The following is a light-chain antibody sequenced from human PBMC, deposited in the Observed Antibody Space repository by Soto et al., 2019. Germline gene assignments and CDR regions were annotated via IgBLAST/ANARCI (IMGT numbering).Light chain of an antibody. CDR3: SSYASNSTAV. Sequence: QSVLTQPASVSGSRGQSITISCTGTSSDVGGYNYVSWYQQHPGKAPKLMIYEVSNRPSGVSNRVSGSKFGNTAALTISGLQAEDEAEYYCSSYASNSTAVFGTGTKVTVL. V-gene: IGLV2-14*01. J-gene: IGLJ1*01. CDR2: EVS. CDR1: SSDVGGYNY.